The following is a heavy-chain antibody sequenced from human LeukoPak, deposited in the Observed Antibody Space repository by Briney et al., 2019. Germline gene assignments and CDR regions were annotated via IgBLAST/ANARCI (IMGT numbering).Heavy chain of an antibody. CDR1: GGSISSYY. V-gene: IGHV4-59*01. CDR3: ARGSLAWFDP. J-gene: IGHJ5*02. CDR2: IYYSGST. Sequence: ETLSLTCTVSGGSISSYYWSWIRQPPGKGLEWIGYIYYSGSTNYNPSLKSRVTLSVDTSKNQFSLKLSSVTAADTAVYYCARGSLAWFDPWGQGTLVTVSS.